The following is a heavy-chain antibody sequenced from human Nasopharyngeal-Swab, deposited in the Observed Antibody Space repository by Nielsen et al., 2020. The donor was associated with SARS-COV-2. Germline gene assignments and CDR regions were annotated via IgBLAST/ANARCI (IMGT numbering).Heavy chain of an antibody. Sequence: GGSLRLSCAASGFTVSSNYMSWVRQAPGKGLEWVSVIYSGGSTYYADSVKGRFTISRDNSKKTLYLQMNSLRAADTAVYYCARMSMYYYGSGSYTLDYWGQGTLVTVSS. D-gene: IGHD3-10*01. CDR1: GFTVSSNY. CDR3: ARMSMYYYGSGSYTLDY. V-gene: IGHV3-53*01. CDR2: IYSGGST. J-gene: IGHJ4*02.